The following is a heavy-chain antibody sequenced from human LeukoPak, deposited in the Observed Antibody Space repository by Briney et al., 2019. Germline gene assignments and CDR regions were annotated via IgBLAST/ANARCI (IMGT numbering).Heavy chain of an antibody. CDR1: GFTFSRYG. J-gene: IGHJ4*02. Sequence: GGSLRLSCAASGFTFSRYGMHWVRQAPGRGLEWVALISYDGSYKSYADSVQGRFTISKDNSKNTLYLQMNSLRGEDTAVYYCGWGIYGSLALVYWGQGTLVTVSS. V-gene: IGHV3-30*03. CDR3: GWGIYGSLALVY. D-gene: IGHD3-10*01. CDR2: ISYDGSYK.